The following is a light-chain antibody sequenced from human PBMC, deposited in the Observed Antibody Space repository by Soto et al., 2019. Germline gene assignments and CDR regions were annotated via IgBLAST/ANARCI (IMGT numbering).Light chain of an antibody. Sequence: EIVLTQSPATLSSFPGDRVTLSCRASQAVSSSYLAWYQQKPGQAPRLLIYGASSRATGIPDRFSGSGSGTDFTLTISRLEPEDFAVYYCQQYGSSRTFDQGTKVDIK. V-gene: IGKV3-20*01. CDR2: GAS. CDR1: QAVSSSY. CDR3: QQYGSSRT. J-gene: IGKJ1*01.